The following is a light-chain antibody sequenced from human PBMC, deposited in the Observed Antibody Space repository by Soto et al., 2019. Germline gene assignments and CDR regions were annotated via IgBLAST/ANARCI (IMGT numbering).Light chain of an antibody. V-gene: IGLV1-51*02. CDR3: GTWDSRLSGYVV. J-gene: IGLJ2*01. CDR2: ESD. Sequence: QSVLTQPPSVSAALGQKVTISCSGSNSNIGNNYVSWYQHVPGTAPRLVIYESDKRPPGIPDRFSGSKSGTSATLGITGLQTGDEADYYCGTWDSRLSGYVVFGGGTKLTVL. CDR1: NSNIGNNY.